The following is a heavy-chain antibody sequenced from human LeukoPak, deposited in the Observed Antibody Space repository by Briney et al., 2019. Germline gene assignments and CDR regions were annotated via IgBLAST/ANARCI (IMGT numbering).Heavy chain of an antibody. J-gene: IGHJ5*02. CDR1: GSRFTSYW. CDR3: ARSPLYCSSTSCYEVVNWFDP. CDR2: IFPGDFDT. Sequence: GGSLEIPFQRSGSRFTSYWIGWVRRLPGKGLEGIRIIFPGDFDTIYSPSLPGQVTISADKSISTAYLQRSSLKASDTAMYYCARSPLYCSSTSCYEVVNWFDPWGQGTLVTVSS. V-gene: IGHV5-51*01. D-gene: IGHD2-2*01.